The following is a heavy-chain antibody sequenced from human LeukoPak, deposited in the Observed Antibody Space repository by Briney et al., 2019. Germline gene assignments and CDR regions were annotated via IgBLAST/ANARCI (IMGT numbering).Heavy chain of an antibody. CDR2: VHYSGNT. CDR3: ARQKILVVVSATGCYRDY. Sequence: SETLSLTSTVSGDSTSSSSFYRGWIRQPPGKGLEWIGSVHYSGNTYYTSSLKSRVTISVDTSKNQFSLNLNSATAADTAVYFCARQKILVVVSATGCYRDYWGQGTLVTVSS. J-gene: IGHJ4*02. D-gene: IGHD2-15*01. V-gene: IGHV4-39*01. CDR1: GDSTSSSSFY.